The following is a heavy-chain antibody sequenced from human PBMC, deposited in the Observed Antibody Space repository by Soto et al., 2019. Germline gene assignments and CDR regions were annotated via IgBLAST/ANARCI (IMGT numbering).Heavy chain of an antibody. J-gene: IGHJ4*02. Sequence: GGSLRLSCAGSGFILKNYALNWVRQSPGKGLEWVASITRDGYNKYYADSVKGRFTISRDNSRDTLSLQMTALTIEDSSVYYCTKSSGGSSSVGMDYWGQGTRVTVSS. CDR2: ITRDGYNK. D-gene: IGHD6-6*01. CDR1: GFILKNYA. V-gene: IGHV3-30*04. CDR3: TKSSGGSSSVGMDY.